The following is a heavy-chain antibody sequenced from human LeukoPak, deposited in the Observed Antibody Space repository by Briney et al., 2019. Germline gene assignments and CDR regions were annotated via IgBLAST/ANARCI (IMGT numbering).Heavy chain of an antibody. CDR1: GFTFSSYS. D-gene: IGHD4-11*01. V-gene: IGHV3-21*01. Sequence: GGSLRLSCAASGFTFSSYSMNWVRQAPGKGLEWVSYISSSSSYIYYADSVKGRFTISRDNAKNSLYLQMNSLRAEDTAVYYCARVAGGYSNPRGFDYWGQGTLVTVSS. CDR2: ISSSSSYI. J-gene: IGHJ4*02. CDR3: ARVAGGYSNPRGFDY.